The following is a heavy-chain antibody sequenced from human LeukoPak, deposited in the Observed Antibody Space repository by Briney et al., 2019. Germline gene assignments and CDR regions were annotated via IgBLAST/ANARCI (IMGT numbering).Heavy chain of an antibody. Sequence: GGSLRLSCAASEFSVGSNYMTWVRQAPGKGLEWVSSISPRGDITYYKDSVRGRFTISRGNFKNTVSLQLNSLRAEDTAMYYCAKDDDWGRFNHWGQGTLVTVSS. CDR3: AKDDDWGRFNH. D-gene: IGHD3-16*01. CDR2: SPRGDIT. V-gene: IGHV3-53*01. CDR1: EFSVGSNY. J-gene: IGHJ1*01.